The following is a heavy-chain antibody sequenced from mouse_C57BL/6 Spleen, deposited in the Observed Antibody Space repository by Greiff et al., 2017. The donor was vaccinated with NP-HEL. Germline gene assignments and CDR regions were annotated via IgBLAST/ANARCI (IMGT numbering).Heavy chain of an antibody. J-gene: IGHJ2*01. CDR2: IDPSDSYT. Sequence: VQLQQPGAELVMPGASVKLSCKASGYTFTSYWMHWVKQRPGQGLEWIGEIDPSDSYTNYNQKFKGKSTLTVDKSSSTAYMQLSSLTSEDSAVYYCARWEVTRGFDYWGQGTTLTVSS. CDR3: ARWEVTRGFDY. CDR1: GYTFTSYW. D-gene: IGHD2-2*01. V-gene: IGHV1-69*01.